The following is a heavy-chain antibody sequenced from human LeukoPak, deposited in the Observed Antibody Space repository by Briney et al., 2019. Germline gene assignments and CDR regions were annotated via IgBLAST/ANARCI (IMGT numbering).Heavy chain of an antibody. CDR2: IRHDGSSK. J-gene: IGHJ3*01. V-gene: IGHV3-30*02. CDR1: GFSFSTYG. Sequence: GGSLRLSCVASGFSFSTYGMHWVRQAPGKGLEWVAFIRHDGSSKYYADSVKGRFTISRDDAKSSLYLQMNSLRVEDTAVYYCAKEVTYGGAAFDVWGQGTTVTVSS. D-gene: IGHD3-10*01. CDR3: AKEVTYGGAAFDV.